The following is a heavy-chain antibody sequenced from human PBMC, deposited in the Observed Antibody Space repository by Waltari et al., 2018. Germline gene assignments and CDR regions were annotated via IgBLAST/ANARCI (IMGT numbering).Heavy chain of an antibody. V-gene: IGHV1-58*01. CDR1: GFTFTNSA. CDR2: IVVGSGNT. J-gene: IGHJ4*02. CDR3: AADEGTTQGY. Sequence: QMQLVQSGPEVKKPGTSVKVSCKASGFTFTNSAVQWVRQARGQRLEWIGWIVVGSGNTNYAQKFQERVTITRDMSTSTAYMELSSLRPEDTAVYYCAADEGTTQGYWGQGTLVTVSS. D-gene: IGHD1-7*01.